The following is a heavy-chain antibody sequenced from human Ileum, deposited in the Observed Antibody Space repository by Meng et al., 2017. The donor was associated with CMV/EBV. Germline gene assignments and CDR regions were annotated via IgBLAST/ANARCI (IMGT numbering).Heavy chain of an antibody. Sequence: GESLKISCAASGFTFGTYTMNWVRLAPGKGLEWVSGASGGGGSRFYADSVKGRFTISRDNSKNTLYLEMNSLRAEDTAVYYCAKDSSSDFWSSYYSFYHYGMDVWGQGTTVTVSS. V-gene: IGHV3-23*01. D-gene: IGHD3-3*01. CDR1: GFTFGTYT. J-gene: IGHJ6*02. CDR3: AKDSSSDFWSSYYSFYHYGMDV. CDR2: ASGGGGSR.